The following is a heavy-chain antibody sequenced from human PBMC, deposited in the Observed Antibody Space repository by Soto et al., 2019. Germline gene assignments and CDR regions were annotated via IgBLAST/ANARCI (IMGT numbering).Heavy chain of an antibody. CDR2: IKQDGSEK. CDR3: ARAGEGDFWSGYYTHYYYMDV. CDR1: GFTFSSYW. V-gene: IGHV3-7*01. J-gene: IGHJ6*03. Sequence: EVQLVASGGGLVQPGGSLRLSCAASGFTFSSYWMSWVRQAPGKGLEWVANIKQDGSEKYYVDSVKGRFTISRDNAKNSLYLQMNSLRAEDTAVYYCARAGEGDFWSGYYTHYYYMDVWGKGTTVTVSS. D-gene: IGHD3-3*01.